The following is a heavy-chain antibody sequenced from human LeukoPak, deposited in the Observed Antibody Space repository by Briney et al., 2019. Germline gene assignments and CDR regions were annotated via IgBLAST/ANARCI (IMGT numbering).Heavy chain of an antibody. J-gene: IGHJ4*02. CDR3: ARGAGYNYPYYFDY. V-gene: IGHV3-53*01. CDR1: GFAVSSNY. Sequence: GGSLRLSCAASGFAVSSNYMNWVRQAPGKGLEWVSVIYGGGNIYYADSVKGRFTISRDNSKNTLYLQMNSLRAEDTAVYYCARGAGYNYPYYFDYWGQGTLVTVSS. D-gene: IGHD5-24*01. CDR2: IYGGGNI.